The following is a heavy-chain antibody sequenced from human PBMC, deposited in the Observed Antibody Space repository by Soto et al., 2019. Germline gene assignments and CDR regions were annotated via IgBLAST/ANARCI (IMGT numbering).Heavy chain of an antibody. CDR1: GFTFSSYA. V-gene: IGHV3-30-3*01. D-gene: IGHD2-8*01. CDR2: ISYDGSNK. J-gene: IGHJ4*02. Sequence: QVQLVESGGGVVQPGRSLRLSCAASGFTFSSYAMHWVRQAPGKGLEWVAVISYDGSNKYYADSVKGRFTISRDNSKNTLYLQMNSLRAEDTAVYYCARAPARMVYAKTYYFDYWGQGTLVTVSS. CDR3: ARAPARMVYAKTYYFDY.